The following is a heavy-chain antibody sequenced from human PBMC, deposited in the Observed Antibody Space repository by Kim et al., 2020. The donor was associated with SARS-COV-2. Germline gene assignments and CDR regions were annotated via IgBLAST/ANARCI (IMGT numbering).Heavy chain of an antibody. V-gene: IGHV4-59*01. CDR3: ARGLCVSSWCYAGDYGLDV. CDR1: GGSISSYY. Sequence: SETLSLTCTVSGGSISSYYWSWIRQPPGKGPEWIGYIYSSGSTKYNPSLKSRVTISLDTSINQFSLKLSSMTAADTAIYYCARGLCVSSWCYAGDYGLDVWGQGTTVSVSS. J-gene: IGHJ6*02. CDR2: IYSSGST. D-gene: IGHD2-2*01.